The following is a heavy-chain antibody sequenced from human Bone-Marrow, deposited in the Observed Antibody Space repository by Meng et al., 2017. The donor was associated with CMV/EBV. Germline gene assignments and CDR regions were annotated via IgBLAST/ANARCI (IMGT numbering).Heavy chain of an antibody. CDR2: IYYSGST. V-gene: IGHV4-59*08. CDR3: ARRPAAVAGTSPFDY. D-gene: IGHD6-19*01. Sequence: SETLSLTCTVSGGSISSYYWSWIRQPPGKGLEWIGYIYYSGSTNYNPSLKSRVTISVDTSKNQFSLKLSSVTAADTAVYYCARRPAAVAGTSPFDYWGQGTLVTVSS. J-gene: IGHJ4*02. CDR1: GGSISSYY.